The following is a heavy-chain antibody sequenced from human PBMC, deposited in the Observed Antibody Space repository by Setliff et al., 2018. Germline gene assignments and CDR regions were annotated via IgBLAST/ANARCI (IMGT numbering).Heavy chain of an antibody. Sequence: AASVKVSCKASGYTLSTSVISWVRQAPGQGLEWMGWISGLSSSSTQKFEGRVTMTRDTSTSTVYMELNSLTSDDTAVYYCARAGLAAAGRKGVFDHWGQGALVTVSS. D-gene: IGHD6-25*01. J-gene: IGHJ4*02. CDR3: ARAGLAAAGRKGVFDH. CDR1: GYTLSTSV. V-gene: IGHV1-18*01. CDR2: ISGLSS.